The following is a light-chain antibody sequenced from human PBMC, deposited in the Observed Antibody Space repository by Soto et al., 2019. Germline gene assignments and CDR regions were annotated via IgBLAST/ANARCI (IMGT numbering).Light chain of an antibody. CDR1: QDISNY. J-gene: IGKJ1*01. CDR3: QQYDKLPQWT. CDR2: DAS. V-gene: IGKV1-33*01. Sequence: DIQRTQSPSSLSASVGDRVTITCQASQDISNYLNWYQQKPGKAPQLLIYDASNMETGVPSRFSGSGSGTDFTFSISSLQPEDIATYYCQQYDKLPQWTFGQGTKVEIK.